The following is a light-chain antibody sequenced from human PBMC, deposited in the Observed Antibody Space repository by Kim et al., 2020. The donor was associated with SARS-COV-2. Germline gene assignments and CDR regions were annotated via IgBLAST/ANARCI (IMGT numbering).Light chain of an antibody. V-gene: IGLV2-23*02. Sequence: GQSITISCTGTSSDVGSYNLVSWYQQHPGKAPKLMIYEVSKRPSGVSNRFSGSKSGNTASLTISGLQAEDEADYYCCSYAGSSLGVFGGGTQLTVL. CDR3: CSYAGSSLGV. CDR1: SSDVGSYNL. CDR2: EVS. J-gene: IGLJ3*02.